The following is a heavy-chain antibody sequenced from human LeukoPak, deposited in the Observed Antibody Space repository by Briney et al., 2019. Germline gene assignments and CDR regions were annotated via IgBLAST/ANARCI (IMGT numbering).Heavy chain of an antibody. V-gene: IGHV3-9*03. D-gene: IGHD1-7*01. CDR3: AKDAGLELGYVDV. CDR1: GFTFDDYA. CDR2: ISWNSGSI. J-gene: IGHJ6*03. Sequence: GGSLRLSCAASGFTFDDYAMHWVRQAPGKGLEWVSGISWNSGSIGYADSVKGRFTISRDNAKNSLYLQMNSLRAEDMALYYCAKDAGLELGYVDVWGKGTTVTVSS.